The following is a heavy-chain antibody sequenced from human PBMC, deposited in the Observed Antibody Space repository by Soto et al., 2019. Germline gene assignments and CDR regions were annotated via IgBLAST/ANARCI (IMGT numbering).Heavy chain of an antibody. CDR1: GGSFSGYY. J-gene: IGHJ6*02. CDR2: INHSGST. Sequence: SGTLSLTCAVYGGSFSGYYWSGIRQPPGKGLEWIGEINHSGSTNYNPSLKSRVTISVDTSKNQFSLRLSSVTAADTAVYYCARANHYDYVWGSYRPKPPYYYYGMDVWGQGTTVTVSS. CDR3: ARANHYDYVWGSYRPKPPYYYYGMDV. V-gene: IGHV4-34*01. D-gene: IGHD3-16*02.